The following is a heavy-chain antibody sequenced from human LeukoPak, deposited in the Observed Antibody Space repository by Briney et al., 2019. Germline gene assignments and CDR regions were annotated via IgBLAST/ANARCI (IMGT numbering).Heavy chain of an antibody. Sequence: PGRSLRLSCAASGLTFSSYGMHWVRQAPGKGLEWVAVISYDGSNKYYADSVKGRFTISRDNSKNTLYLQMNSLRAEDTAVYYCAKDGGWSFDYWGQGTLVTVSS. CDR1: GLTFSSYG. CDR3: AKDGGWSFDY. CDR2: ISYDGSNK. D-gene: IGHD6-19*01. J-gene: IGHJ4*02. V-gene: IGHV3-30*18.